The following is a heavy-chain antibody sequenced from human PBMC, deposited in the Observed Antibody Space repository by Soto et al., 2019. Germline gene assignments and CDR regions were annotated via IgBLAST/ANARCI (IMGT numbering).Heavy chain of an antibody. J-gene: IGHJ4*02. V-gene: IGHV3-23*01. Sequence: EVQLLESGGGLVQPGGSLRLSCAASGFTFSSYDMSWVRQAPGKGLEWVSAISGSGGSTYYADSVKGRFTISRDNSKNTLYLQMNSLRAEDTAVYYCAKEAWVRAVAGIRFDYWGQGTLVTVSS. D-gene: IGHD6-19*01. CDR1: GFTFSSYD. CDR2: ISGSGGST. CDR3: AKEAWVRAVAGIRFDY.